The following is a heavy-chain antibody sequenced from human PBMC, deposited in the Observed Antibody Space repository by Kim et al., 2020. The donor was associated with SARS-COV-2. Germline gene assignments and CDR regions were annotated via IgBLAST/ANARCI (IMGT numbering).Heavy chain of an antibody. Sequence: YAQAFTGRFVFSLDTSVSTGYLQISSLKAEDTALYYCARVIWGSYRYTDYWGQGTLVTVSS. V-gene: IGHV7-4-1*02. D-gene: IGHD3-16*02. CDR3: ARVIWGSYRYTDY. J-gene: IGHJ4*02.